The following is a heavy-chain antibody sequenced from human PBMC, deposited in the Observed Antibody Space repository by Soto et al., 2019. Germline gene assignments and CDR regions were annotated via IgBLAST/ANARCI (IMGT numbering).Heavy chain of an antibody. CDR1: GYTFTAYG. Sequence: ASVKVSCKACGYTFTAYGISWVRQAPGQGLEWMGWISTYNANTNYAQKLQGRVTMTTDTSTSTAYMELRSLRSDDTAVYYCAGDHRDLYSFSRRRSSDL. CDR3: AGDHRDLYSFSRRRSSDL. J-gene: IGHJ2*01. V-gene: IGHV1-18*01. CDR2: ISTYNANT. D-gene: IGHD2-2*02.